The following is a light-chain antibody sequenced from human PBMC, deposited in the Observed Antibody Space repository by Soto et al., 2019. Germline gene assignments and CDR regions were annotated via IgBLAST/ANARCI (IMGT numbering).Light chain of an antibody. Sequence: DIQMTQSPSSLSASVGDRVTITCRASQSISSYLNWYQQKPGKAPKLLIYDVSTLHSGVPSRFSGSASGTEFTLTISNLESDDFATYYCQQYHRYATFGQGTKV. CDR1: QSISSY. CDR2: DVS. CDR3: QQYHRYAT. V-gene: IGKV1-5*01. J-gene: IGKJ1*01.